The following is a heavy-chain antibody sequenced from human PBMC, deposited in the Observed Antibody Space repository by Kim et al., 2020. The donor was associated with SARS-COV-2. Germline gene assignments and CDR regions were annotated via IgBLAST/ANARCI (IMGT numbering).Heavy chain of an antibody. CDR1: GYTFTSYD. CDR3: ARVGVPYCSSTSCLDY. CDR2: MNPNSGNT. Sequence: ASVKVSCKASGYTFTSYDINWVRQATGQGLEWMGWMNPNSGNTGYAQKFQGRVTMTRNTSISTAYMELSSLRSEDTAVYYCARVGVPYCSSTSCLDYWGQGTLVTVSS. V-gene: IGHV1-8*01. J-gene: IGHJ4*02. D-gene: IGHD2-2*01.